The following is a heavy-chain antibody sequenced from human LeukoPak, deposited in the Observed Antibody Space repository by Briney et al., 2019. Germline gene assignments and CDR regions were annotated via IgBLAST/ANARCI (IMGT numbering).Heavy chain of an antibody. J-gene: IGHJ4*02. CDR2: IKSKYDGETK. D-gene: IGHD3-9*01. CDR1: GFTFSNAW. V-gene: IGHV3-15*01. CDR3: ATDPDWDTEY. Sequence: GGSLRLSCVGSGFTFSNAWMSWVRQAPGKGLEWVGRIKSKYDGETKDYPAPVKGRFTISRDDSKNTVYLHMNSLKTEDTAVYYCATDPDWDTEYWGQGTLVTVSS.